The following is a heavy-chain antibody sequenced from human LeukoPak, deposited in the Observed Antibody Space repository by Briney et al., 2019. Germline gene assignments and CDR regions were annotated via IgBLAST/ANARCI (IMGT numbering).Heavy chain of an antibody. J-gene: IGHJ6*04. V-gene: IGHV3-15*01. CDR1: GFTFSSYW. CDR3: TTDGGAYSGYDLDGMDV. D-gene: IGHD5-12*01. CDR2: IKSKTDGGTT. Sequence: MAGGSLRLSCAASGFTFSSYWMSWVRQAPGKGLEWVGRIKSKTDGGTTDYAAPVKGRFTISRDDSKNTLYLQMNSLKTEDTAVYYCTTDGGAYSGYDLDGMDVWGKGTTVTVSS.